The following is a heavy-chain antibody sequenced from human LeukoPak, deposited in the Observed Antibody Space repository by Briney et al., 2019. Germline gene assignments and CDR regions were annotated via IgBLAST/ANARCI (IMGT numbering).Heavy chain of an antibody. Sequence: ASVKVSCKASGYPFNKFGITWVRQAPGQGLEWMGWISPYNGNTNYAQKFQGRVTLTTDTSTSTAYMELRSLRSDDTAVYYCARGPHERSGYPDDWGQGTLVTVSS. J-gene: IGHJ4*02. CDR2: ISPYNGNT. V-gene: IGHV1-18*01. CDR3: ARGPHERSGYPDD. D-gene: IGHD3-22*01. CDR1: GYPFNKFG.